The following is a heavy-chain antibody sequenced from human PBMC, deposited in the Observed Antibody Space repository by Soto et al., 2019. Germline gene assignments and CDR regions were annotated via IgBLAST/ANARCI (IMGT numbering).Heavy chain of an antibody. D-gene: IGHD3-10*01. Sequence: PGGSLRLSCAASGFTFSNYWMDWVRQAPGKGLEWVANIKQDGSETNFVDSVKGRFTISRDNAKNSLHLQMNSLRAEDTAVYYCARALVHGGDFWGQGTLVTVSS. J-gene: IGHJ4*02. V-gene: IGHV3-7*01. CDR2: IKQDGSET. CDR1: GFTFSNYW. CDR3: ARALVHGGDF.